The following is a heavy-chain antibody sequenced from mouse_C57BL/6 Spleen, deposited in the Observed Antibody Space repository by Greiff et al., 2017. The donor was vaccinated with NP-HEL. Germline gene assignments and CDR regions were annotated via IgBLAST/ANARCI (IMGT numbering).Heavy chain of an antibody. CDR1: GYTFTEYT. CDR2: FYPGSGSI. Sequence: VQLKESGAELVKPGASVKLSCKASGYTFTEYTIHWVKQRSGQGLEWIGWFYPGSGSIKYNEKFKDKATLTADKSSSTVYMELSRLTSEDSAVYFCARHEDSYSAYYYAMDYWGQGTSVTVSS. D-gene: IGHD1-1*01. CDR3: ARHEDSYSAYYYAMDY. V-gene: IGHV1-62-2*01. J-gene: IGHJ4*01.